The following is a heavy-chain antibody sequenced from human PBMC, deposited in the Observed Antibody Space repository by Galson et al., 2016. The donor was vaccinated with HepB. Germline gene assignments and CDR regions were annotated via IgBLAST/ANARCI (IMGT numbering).Heavy chain of an antibody. CDR3: ARVSYCSGGSCYWDFDF. Sequence: SVKVSCKASGYTFTDYYLHWVRQAPGRGLEWVGWINPNSGGTNYAQKFQGRVSMTSDTSVSTVYMELSRLGSDDTALYYCARVSYCSGGSCYWDFDFWGQETLITVSS. D-gene: IGHD2-15*01. J-gene: IGHJ4*02. CDR1: GYTFTDYY. CDR2: INPNSGGT. V-gene: IGHV1-2*02.